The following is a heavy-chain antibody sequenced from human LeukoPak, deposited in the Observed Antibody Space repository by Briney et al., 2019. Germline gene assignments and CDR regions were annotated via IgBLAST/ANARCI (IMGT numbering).Heavy chain of an antibody. CDR3: ASHTYYYDSSGRPGGY. D-gene: IGHD3-22*01. Sequence: RPGGSLRLSCAASGFTVSSNYMSWVRQAPGKGLEWVSVIYSGGSTYYADSVKGRFTISRDNSKNTLYLQMNSLRAEDTAVYYCASHTYYYDSSGRPGGYWGQGTLVSVSS. V-gene: IGHV3-53*01. CDR2: IYSGGST. J-gene: IGHJ4*02. CDR1: GFTVSSNY.